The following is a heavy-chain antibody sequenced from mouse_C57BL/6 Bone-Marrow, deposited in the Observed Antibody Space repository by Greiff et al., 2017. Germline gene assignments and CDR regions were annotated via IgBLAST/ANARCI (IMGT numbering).Heavy chain of an antibody. Sequence: EVKLVESGEGLVKPGGSLKLSCAASGFTFSSYAMSWVRQTPEKRLEWVAYISSGGDYIYYADTVKGRFTISRDNARNTLYLQMSSLKSDDTAMYYCTNYGNYDAMDYWGQGTSVTVSS. CDR3: TNYGNYDAMDY. CDR1: GFTFSSYA. CDR2: ISSGGDYI. J-gene: IGHJ4*01. V-gene: IGHV5-9-1*02. D-gene: IGHD2-1*01.